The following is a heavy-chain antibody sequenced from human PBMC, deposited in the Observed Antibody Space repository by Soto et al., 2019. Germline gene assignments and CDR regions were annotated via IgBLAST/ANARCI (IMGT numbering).Heavy chain of an antibody. CDR2: ISYDGSNK. CDR3: ARGAHRQTQIAVAGLRTVVSPPHAQ. Sequence: GGSLRLSCAASGFTFSSYAMHWVRQAPGKGLEWVAVISYDGSNKYYADSVKGRFTISRENSKNTPFLQMNSLRAEDTAVYYCARGAHRQTQIAVAGLRTVVSPPHAQWGQGTLVTVSS. V-gene: IGHV3-30-3*01. D-gene: IGHD6-19*01. CDR1: GFTFSSYA. J-gene: IGHJ4*02.